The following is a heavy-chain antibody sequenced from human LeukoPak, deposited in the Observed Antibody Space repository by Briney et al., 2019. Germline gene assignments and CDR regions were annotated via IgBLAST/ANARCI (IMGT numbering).Heavy chain of an antibody. CDR3: AGYSSGWFGAFDI. Sequence: PGGSLRLSCAASGFTFSDYYMSWIRQAPGKGLEWVSYISSSGSTTYYADSVKGRFTISRDNAKNSLYLQMNSLRAEDTAVYYCAGYSSGWFGAFDIWGQGTMVTVSS. D-gene: IGHD6-19*01. J-gene: IGHJ3*02. V-gene: IGHV3-11*04. CDR2: ISSSGSTT. CDR1: GFTFSDYY.